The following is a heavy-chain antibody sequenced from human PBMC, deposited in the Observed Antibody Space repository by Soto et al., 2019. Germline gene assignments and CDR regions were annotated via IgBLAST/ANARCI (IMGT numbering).Heavy chain of an antibody. J-gene: IGHJ4*02. V-gene: IGHV1-69*13. CDR3: ARTPANFDWLLQRYYFDY. CDR1: GGTFSSYA. D-gene: IGHD3-9*01. CDR2: IIPIFGTA. Sequence: GASVKVSCKASGGTFSSYAISWVRQAPGQGLEWMGGIIPIFGTANYAQKFQGRVTITADESTSTAYMELSSLRSEDTAVYYCARTPANFDWLLQRYYFDYWGQGTLVTVSS.